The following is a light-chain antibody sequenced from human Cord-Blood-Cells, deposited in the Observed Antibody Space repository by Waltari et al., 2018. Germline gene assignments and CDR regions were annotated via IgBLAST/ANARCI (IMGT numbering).Light chain of an antibody. CDR2: EGR. J-gene: IGLJ1*01. CDR1: SSDVGSYNR. Sequence: QSALTQPASVSGSPGQSIPIPCTGTSSDVGSYNRAHGYQQNPGNAPKFMIYEGRKRPSGVSNRFSGSTSGNTASLTISGLQAEDEADYYCCSYAGSSTYVFGTGTNVTVL. CDR3: CSYAGSSTYV. V-gene: IGLV2-23*01.